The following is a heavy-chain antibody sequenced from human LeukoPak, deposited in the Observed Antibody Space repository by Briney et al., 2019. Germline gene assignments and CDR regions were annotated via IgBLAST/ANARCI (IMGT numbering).Heavy chain of an antibody. CDR3: ARERSSGLAL. CDR2: IYSSGSA. CDR1: GESTSGYY. V-gene: IGHV4-4*07. J-gene: IGHJ5*02. Sequence: PSETLSLTCTVPGESTSGYYWSWIRQPAEKGLEWIGRIYSSGSANYNPSLKSRVTMTLDTSKKQFYLQMNSVTAADTAIYYCARERSSGLALWGQGALVTVSS. D-gene: IGHD6-19*01.